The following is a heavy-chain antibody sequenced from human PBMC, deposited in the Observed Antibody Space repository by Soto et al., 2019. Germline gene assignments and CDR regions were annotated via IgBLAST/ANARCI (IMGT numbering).Heavy chain of an antibody. CDR3: ARGTPVVTNSDNWFDP. V-gene: IGHV1-69*13. Sequence: SVKVSCKASGGTFSSYAISWVRQAPGQGLEWMGGIIPIFGTANYAQKFQGRVTITADESTSTAYMELSSLRSEDTAVYYCARGTPVVTNSDNWFDPWGQGTLVTVSS. D-gene: IGHD2-15*01. J-gene: IGHJ5*02. CDR2: IIPIFGTA. CDR1: GGTFSSYA.